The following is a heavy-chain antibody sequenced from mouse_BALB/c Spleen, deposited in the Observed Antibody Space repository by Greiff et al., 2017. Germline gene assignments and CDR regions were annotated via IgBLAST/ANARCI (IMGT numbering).Heavy chain of an antibody. Sequence: VQLQQSGAELVKPGASVKLSCTASGFNIKDTYMHWVKQRPEQGLEWIGRIDPANGNTKYDPKFQGKATITADTSSNTAYLQLSSLTSEDTAVYYCASLDYYGSRGFDYWGQGTTLTVSS. CDR3: ASLDYYGSRGFDY. V-gene: IGHV14-3*02. CDR2: IDPANGNT. D-gene: IGHD1-1*01. CDR1: GFNIKDTY. J-gene: IGHJ2*01.